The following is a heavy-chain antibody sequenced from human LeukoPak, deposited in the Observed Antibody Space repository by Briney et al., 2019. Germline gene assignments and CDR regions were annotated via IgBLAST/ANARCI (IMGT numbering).Heavy chain of an antibody. CDR3: ARAVMVRGTYYYYYMDV. J-gene: IGHJ6*03. CDR2: ISSSSSTI. Sequence: GGSLRLSCAASGFTFSSYSMNWVRQAPGKGLEWVSYISSSSSTIYYADSVKGRFTISRDNAKNSLYLQMNSLRAEDTAVYYCARAVMVRGTYYYYYMDVWGKGTTVTVSS. V-gene: IGHV3-48*01. D-gene: IGHD3-10*01. CDR1: GFTFSSYS.